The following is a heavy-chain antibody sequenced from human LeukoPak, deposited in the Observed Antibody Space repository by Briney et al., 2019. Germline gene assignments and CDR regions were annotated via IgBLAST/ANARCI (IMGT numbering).Heavy chain of an antibody. CDR1: GYTLTELS. Sequence: ASVKVSCKVSGYTLTELSMHWVRQAPGKGLEWMGGFDPEDGETIYAQKFQGRVTMTEDTSTDTAYMELSSLRSEDTAVYYCATSLPGGSYSDYWGQGTLATVSS. CDR3: ATSLPGGSYSDY. V-gene: IGHV1-24*01. J-gene: IGHJ4*02. CDR2: FDPEDGET. D-gene: IGHD1-26*01.